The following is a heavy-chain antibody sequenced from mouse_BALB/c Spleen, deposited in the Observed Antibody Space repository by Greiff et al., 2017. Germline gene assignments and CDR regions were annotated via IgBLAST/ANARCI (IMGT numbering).Heavy chain of an antibody. V-gene: IGHV5-12-1*01. Sequence: EVKLMESGGGLVKPGGSLKLSCAASGFAFSSYDMSWVRQTPEKRLEWVAYISSGGGSTYYPDTVKGRFTISRDNAKNTLYLQMSSLKSEDTAMYYCARYYGNYAYFDYWGQGTTLTVSS. D-gene: IGHD2-1*01. CDR1: GFAFSSYD. CDR3: ARYYGNYAYFDY. J-gene: IGHJ2*01. CDR2: ISSGGGST.